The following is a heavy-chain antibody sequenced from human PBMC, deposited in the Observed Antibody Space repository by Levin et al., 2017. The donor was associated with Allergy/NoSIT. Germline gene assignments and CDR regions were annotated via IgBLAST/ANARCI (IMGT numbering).Heavy chain of an antibody. CDR3: ARLHDGHRPYYCDS. V-gene: IGHV4-59*01. D-gene: IGHD6-6*01. Sequence: SETLSLTCTISGGSTSSYYWSWIRQPPGKGLEWIGYIYYSGSTNYNPSLKSRVTISVDTSKNQFSLKLSSVTAADTAVYYCARLHDGHRPYYCDSWGQGTLVTVSA. J-gene: IGHJ4*02. CDR1: GGSTSSYY. CDR2: IYYSGST.